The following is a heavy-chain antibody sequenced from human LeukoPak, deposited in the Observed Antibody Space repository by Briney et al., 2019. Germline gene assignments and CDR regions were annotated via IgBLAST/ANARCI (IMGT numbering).Heavy chain of an antibody. CDR3: ARGIPNSYGKDY. CDR1: GFTFSSYA. J-gene: IGHJ4*02. V-gene: IGHV3-23*01. Sequence: GGSLRLSCAASGFTFSSYAMSWVRQAPGKGLEWVSAISGSGGSTYYADSVKGRLTISRDNAKNTVYLQMNSLRGEDTAVYYCARGIPNSYGKDYWGQGTLVTVSS. CDR2: ISGSGGST. D-gene: IGHD3-16*01.